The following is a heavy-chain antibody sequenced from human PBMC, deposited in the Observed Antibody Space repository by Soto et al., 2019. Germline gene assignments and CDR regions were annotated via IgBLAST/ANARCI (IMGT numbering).Heavy chain of an antibody. J-gene: IGHJ6*02. Sequence: PGGSLRLSCAASGFTFSNAWMNWVRQAPGKGLEWVGRIKSKTDGGTTDYAAPVKGRFTISRDDSKNTLYLQMNSLKTEDTAVYYCTTDWSYGDYVAVGYYYYGMDVWGQGTTVTVSS. CDR2: IKSKTDGGTT. V-gene: IGHV3-15*07. D-gene: IGHD4-17*01. CDR3: TTDWSYGDYVAVGYYYYGMDV. CDR1: GFTFSNAW.